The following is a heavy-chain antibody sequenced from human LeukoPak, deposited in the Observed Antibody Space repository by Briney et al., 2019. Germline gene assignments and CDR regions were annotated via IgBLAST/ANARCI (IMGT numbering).Heavy chain of an antibody. CDR2: LSASGGST. CDR3: AKSIVGVSGFGY. CDR1: GFTFTNYA. J-gene: IGHJ4*02. D-gene: IGHD1-26*01. Sequence: GGSLRLSCAASGFTFTNYAMSWVRQAPGKGLEWVSALSASGGSTYYADSVKGRSTISRDNSKNMLYLQMNSLRAEDTAVYYCAKSIVGVSGFGYWGQGALVTVSS. V-gene: IGHV3-23*01.